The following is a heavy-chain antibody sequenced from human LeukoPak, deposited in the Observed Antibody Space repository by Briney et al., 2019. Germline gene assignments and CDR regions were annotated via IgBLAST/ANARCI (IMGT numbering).Heavy chain of an antibody. CDR1: GYTFTGYY. CDR3: ARGANLQGWDWFDP. V-gene: IGHV1-2*02. Sequence: VASVKVSCKASGYTFTGYYMHWVRQAPGQGLEWMGWINPNSGGTNYAQKFQGRVTMTRDTSISTAYMELSRLRSDDTAVYYCARGANLQGWDWFDPWGQGTLVTVSS. J-gene: IGHJ5*02. D-gene: IGHD6-19*01. CDR2: INPNSGGT.